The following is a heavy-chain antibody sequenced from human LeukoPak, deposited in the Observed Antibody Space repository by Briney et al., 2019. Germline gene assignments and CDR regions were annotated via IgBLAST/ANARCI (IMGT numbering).Heavy chain of an antibody. Sequence: GASVKVSCKASGYTFTSYAMHWVRQAPGRRLEWMGWINAGNGNTKYSQKFQGRVTVTRDTSASTAYMELSSLRSEDTAVYYCARRIGTGTLDYWGQGTLVTVSS. CDR3: ARRIGTGTLDY. CDR2: INAGNGNT. D-gene: IGHD1-1*01. V-gene: IGHV1-3*01. J-gene: IGHJ4*02. CDR1: GYTFTSYA.